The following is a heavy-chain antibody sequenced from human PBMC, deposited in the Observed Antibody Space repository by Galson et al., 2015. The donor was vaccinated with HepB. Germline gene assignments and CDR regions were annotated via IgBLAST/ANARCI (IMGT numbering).Heavy chain of an antibody. CDR1: GYTFSNYD. J-gene: IGHJ5*02. V-gene: IGHV1-8*01. Sequence: SVKVSCKASGYTFSNYDINWVRQATGQGLEWMGWTNPNNGKTGYAQKFQGRVTMTRDTSINTAYMELSSLRSDGTAMYYCARAPKVVQVPTTISRAKINWFDPWGQGTLVTVSS. CDR2: TNPNNGKT. CDR3: ARAPKVVQVPTTISRAKINWFDP. D-gene: IGHD2-8*02.